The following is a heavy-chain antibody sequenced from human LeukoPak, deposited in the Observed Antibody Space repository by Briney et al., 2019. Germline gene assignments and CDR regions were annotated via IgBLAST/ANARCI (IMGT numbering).Heavy chain of an antibody. Sequence: ASETLSLTCAVYGGSFSGYYWSWIRQPPGKGLEWIGEINHSGSTNYNPSLKSRVTISVDRSKNQFSLKLSSVTAADTAVYYCARGGIAAAGHSYYFDYWGQGTLVTVSS. CDR2: INHSGST. V-gene: IGHV4-34*01. D-gene: IGHD6-13*01. CDR3: ARGGIAAAGHSYYFDY. CDR1: GGSFSGYY. J-gene: IGHJ4*02.